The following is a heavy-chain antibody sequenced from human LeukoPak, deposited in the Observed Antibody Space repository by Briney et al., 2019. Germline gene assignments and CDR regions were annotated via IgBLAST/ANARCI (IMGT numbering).Heavy chain of an antibody. CDR3: ARGPASSGYYYLDY. D-gene: IGHD3-22*01. CDR2: MNPNSGNT. V-gene: IGHV1-8*01. Sequence: ASVKVSCKASGYTFTSYDINWVRQATGQGLEWMGWMNPNSGNTGYAQKFQGRVTMTRNTSISTAYMELSSLRSEDTAVYYCARGPASSGYYYLDYWGQGTLVTVPS. J-gene: IGHJ4*02. CDR1: GYTFTSYD.